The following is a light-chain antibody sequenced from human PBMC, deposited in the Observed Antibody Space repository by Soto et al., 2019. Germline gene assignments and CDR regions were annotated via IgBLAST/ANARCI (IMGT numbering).Light chain of an antibody. V-gene: IGKV3-15*01. CDR1: QSVSSN. J-gene: IGKJ1*01. CDR3: QQYNDWPL. CDR2: AAS. Sequence: EIVMTQSPVTLSVSPGERATLSCRASQSVSSNLAWYQQKPGQAPRLLLYAASPRAAGIPARFSGSGSGTEFALTISSLQSEDRAVYYCQQYNDWPLFGQGTKVEIK.